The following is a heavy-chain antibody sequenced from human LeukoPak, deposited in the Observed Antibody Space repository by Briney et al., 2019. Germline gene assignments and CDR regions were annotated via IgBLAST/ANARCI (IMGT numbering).Heavy chain of an antibody. D-gene: IGHD6-13*01. CDR2: INPSGGST. J-gene: IGHJ5*02. CDR3: ARGPYSSSWYGRWFDP. V-gene: IGHV1-46*01. CDR1: GYTFTSYY. Sequence: ASVKVSCKASGYTFTSYYMHWVRQAPGQGLEWMGIINPSGGSTSYAQKFQGRVTMTRDTSTSTVYMELSSLRSEDTAVYYCARGPYSSSWYGRWFDPWGQGTLVTVSS.